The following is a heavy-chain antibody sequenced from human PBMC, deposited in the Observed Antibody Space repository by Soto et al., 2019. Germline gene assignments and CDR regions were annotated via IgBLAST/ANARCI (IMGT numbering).Heavy chain of an antibody. CDR2: IYYSGST. D-gene: IGHD3-10*01. J-gene: IGHJ5*02. CDR1: GGSISSGGYY. V-gene: IGHV4-31*03. Sequence: SETLSLTCTVSGGSISSGGYYWSWIRQHPGKGLEWIGYIYYSGSTYYNPSLKSRVTISVDTSKNQFPLKLSSVTVADTAVYYCARSPVLLWFGELVVNWFDPWGQGTLVTVSS. CDR3: ARSPVLLWFGELVVNWFDP.